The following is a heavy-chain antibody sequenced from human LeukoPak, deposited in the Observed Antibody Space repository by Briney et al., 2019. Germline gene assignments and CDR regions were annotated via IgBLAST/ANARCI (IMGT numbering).Heavy chain of an antibody. CDR3: ASLYYYDFWSGYYTYMDV. CDR1: GGSISSYY. J-gene: IGHJ6*03. V-gene: IGHV4-59*01. D-gene: IGHD3-3*01. CDR2: IYYSGST. Sequence: SETLSLTCTVSGGSISSYYWSWIRQPPGKGLEWIGYIYYSGSTNYNPPLKSRVTISVDTSKNQFSLKLSSVTAADTAVYYCASLYYYDFWSGYYTYMDVWGKGTTVTVSS.